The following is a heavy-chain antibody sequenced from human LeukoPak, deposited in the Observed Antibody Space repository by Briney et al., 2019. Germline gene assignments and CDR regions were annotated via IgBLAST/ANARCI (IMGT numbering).Heavy chain of an antibody. V-gene: IGHV4-34*01. J-gene: IGHJ5*01. CDR2: INHSGST. CDR3: ARRVGFYGSGSLNYFDP. Sequence: LETLSLTCAVYGGSFSGYYWSWIRQPPGKGLEWIGKINHSGSTYYSASLKSRVSISVDTSKNHIALKLTSVTAADTAVYFCARRVGFYGSGSLNYFDPWGQGILVSVS. D-gene: IGHD3-10*01. CDR1: GGSFSGYY.